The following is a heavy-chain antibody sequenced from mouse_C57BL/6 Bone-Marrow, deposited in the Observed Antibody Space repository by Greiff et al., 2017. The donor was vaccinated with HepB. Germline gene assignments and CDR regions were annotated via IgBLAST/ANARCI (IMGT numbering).Heavy chain of an antibody. Sequence: EVQLQQSGPGLAKPSQTLSLTCSVTGYSITSDYWNWIRKFPGNKLEYMGYISYSGSTYYNPSLKSRISITRDTSKNQYYLQLNSVTTEDTATYYGGSALLRYWYFDVWGTGTTVTVSS. CDR1: GYSITSDY. D-gene: IGHD1-2*01. J-gene: IGHJ1*03. CDR2: ISYSGST. V-gene: IGHV3-8*01. CDR3: GSALLRYWYFDV.